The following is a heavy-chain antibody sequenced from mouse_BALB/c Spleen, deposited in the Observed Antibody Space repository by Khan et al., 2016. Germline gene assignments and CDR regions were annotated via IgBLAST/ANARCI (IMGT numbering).Heavy chain of an antibody. J-gene: IGHJ1*01. D-gene: IGHD1-2*01. V-gene: IGHV3-2*02. Sequence: EVQLQESGPGLVKPSQSLSLTCTVTGYSITSDYAWNWIRQFPGNKLEWMGYIRYSGSTTYNPSLKSRISITRDTSKNQFFLQLYSVTTADTATYYGTRSPTATRYFDVWGAGTTVTVSS. CDR3: TRSPTATRYFDV. CDR1: GYSITSDYA. CDR2: IRYSGST.